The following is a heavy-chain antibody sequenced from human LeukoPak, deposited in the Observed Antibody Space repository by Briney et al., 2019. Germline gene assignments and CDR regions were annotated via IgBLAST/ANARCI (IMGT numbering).Heavy chain of an antibody. D-gene: IGHD1-7*01. V-gene: IGHV3-11*01. Sequence: AGTLRLSCGASEFNVNDYYMSWVRQAPGKGQEWISDIGGSDNIVAYAGSVEGRFTISRDIAKNSLFLQMSSLRADDTAVYYCARELVAGTFDHWGQGILVTV. CDR2: IGGSDNIV. CDR1: EFNVNDYY. J-gene: IGHJ4*02. CDR3: ARELVAGTFDH.